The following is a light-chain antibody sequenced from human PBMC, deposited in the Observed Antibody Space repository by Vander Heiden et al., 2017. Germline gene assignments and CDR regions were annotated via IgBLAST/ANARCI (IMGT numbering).Light chain of an antibody. Sequence: QSALTQPPSASGPPGHLVTIPCPGTSNDVGRHNYVSWYQQHPGKAPAVVIYDVTHRPSGIPDRFSGSNSGNTASLTVSGLQVDDEADYYCSSFAGFNQFAIFGGGTKLTVL. V-gene: IGLV2-8*01. CDR2: DVT. CDR3: SSFAGFNQFAI. CDR1: SNDVGRHNY. J-gene: IGLJ2*01.